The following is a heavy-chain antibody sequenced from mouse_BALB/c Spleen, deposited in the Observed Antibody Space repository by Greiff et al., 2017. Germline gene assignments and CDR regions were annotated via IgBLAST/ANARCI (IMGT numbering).Heavy chain of an antibody. V-gene: IGHV1-54*03. D-gene: IGHD1-2*01. CDR3: AREGVTTAGMDY. J-gene: IGHJ4*01. CDR2: INPGSGGT. Sequence: QVQLQQSGAELVRPGTSVKVSCKASGYAFTNYLIEWVKQRPGQGLEWIGVINPGSGGTNYNEKFKGKATLTADKSSSTAYMQLSSLTSDDSAVYYCAREGVTTAGMDYWGQGTSVTVSS. CDR1: GYAFTNYL.